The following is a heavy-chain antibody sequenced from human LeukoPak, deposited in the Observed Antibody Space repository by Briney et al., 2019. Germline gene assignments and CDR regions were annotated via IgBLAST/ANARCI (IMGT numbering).Heavy chain of an antibody. V-gene: IGHV4-34*01. D-gene: IGHD5-24*01. J-gene: IGHJ4*02. CDR1: GGSFSGYY. CDR2: INHSGST. Sequence: SETLSLTCAVYGGSFSGYYWSWIRQPPGKRLEWIGEINHSGSTNYNPSLKSRVTISVDTSKNQFSLKLSSVTAADTAVYYCASICRDGYNERFDYWGQGTLVTVSS. CDR3: ASICRDGYNERFDY.